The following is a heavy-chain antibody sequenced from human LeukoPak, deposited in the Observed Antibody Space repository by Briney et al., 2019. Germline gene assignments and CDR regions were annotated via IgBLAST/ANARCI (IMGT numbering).Heavy chain of an antibody. CDR3: ARDYGFGGYYYYGMDV. J-gene: IGHJ6*02. CDR1: GGSFSGYY. Sequence: PSETLSLTCAVYGGSFSGYYWSWIRQPPGKGLEWIGYIYYSGSTNYNPSLKSRVTISVDTSKNQFSLKLSSVTAADTAVYYCARDYGFGGYYYYGMDVWGQGTTVTVSS. V-gene: IGHV4-59*01. CDR2: IYYSGST. D-gene: IGHD3-10*01.